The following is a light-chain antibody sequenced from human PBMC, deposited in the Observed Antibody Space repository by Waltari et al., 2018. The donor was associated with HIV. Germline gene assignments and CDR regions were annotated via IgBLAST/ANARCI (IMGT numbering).Light chain of an antibody. J-gene: IGKJ4*01. V-gene: IGKV3-11*01. CDR1: QSVSSL. CDR2: DAT. Sequence: EIVMTQSHATLSLSPGERATLSCRSSQSVSSLLAGYQQKPGKFPRLLIYDATNRATGIPARFSGSGSGTDFTLSISSLEPDDFAVYYCQQRSSWPLTFGGGTKVEIK. CDR3: QQRSSWPLT.